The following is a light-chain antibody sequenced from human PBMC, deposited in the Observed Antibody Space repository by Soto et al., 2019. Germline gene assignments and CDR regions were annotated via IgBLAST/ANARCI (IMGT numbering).Light chain of an antibody. Sequence: EIVLTQSPATLSLSPGERATLSCRASQSVSSYLAWYQQKPGQAPRLLIYDASNRATGIPARFSGSGSGTEFTLTISSLEPEDCAVYYCQQRRNWLTFGGGAKGEIK. CDR1: QSVSSY. J-gene: IGKJ4*01. V-gene: IGKV3-11*01. CDR2: DAS. CDR3: QQRRNWLT.